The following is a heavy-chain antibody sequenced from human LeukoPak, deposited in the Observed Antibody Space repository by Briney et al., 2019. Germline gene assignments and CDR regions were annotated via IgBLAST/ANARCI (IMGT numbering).Heavy chain of an antibody. CDR1: GFTFSDYY. CDR2: ISSSGSTI. CDR3: AREAYPAYYYDSSGYYRAYLDY. Sequence: GGSLRLSCAASGFTFSDYYMSWIRQAPGKGLEWVSYISSSGSTIYYADSVKGRFTISRDNAKNSLYLQMNSLRAEDTAVYYCAREAYPAYYYDSSGYYRAYLDYWGQRTLVTVSS. V-gene: IGHV3-11*04. D-gene: IGHD3-22*01. J-gene: IGHJ4*02.